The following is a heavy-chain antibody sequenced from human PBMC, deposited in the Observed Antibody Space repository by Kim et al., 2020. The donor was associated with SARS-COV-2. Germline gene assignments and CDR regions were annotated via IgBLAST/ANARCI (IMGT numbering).Heavy chain of an antibody. V-gene: IGHV3-72*01. CDR1: GFTFSDHY. D-gene: IGHD4-17*01. Sequence: GGSLRLSCAASGFTFSDHYMDWVRQAPGKGLEWVGRIRHKARSYTTEYAASVKGRFTISRDDSKNSLYLQMNSLKTEDTAVYYCATYGDPTLYNYNHGMDVWGQGTTVTVSS. J-gene: IGHJ6*02. CDR3: ATYGDPTLYNYNHGMDV. CDR2: IRHKARSYTT.